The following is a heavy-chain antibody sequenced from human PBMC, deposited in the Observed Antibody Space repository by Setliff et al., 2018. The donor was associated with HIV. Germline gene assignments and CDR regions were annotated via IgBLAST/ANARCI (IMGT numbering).Heavy chain of an antibody. D-gene: IGHD1-1*01. Sequence: PSETLSLTCTISGDSISDGNYWAWIRQTPGKGLEWIGNIYYSGNFYYNPSLKSRITISIDTSKNQFSLKLNAVTAADTAVYYCARRPPLTTGREYYFDFWGQGTLVTVSS. CDR1: GDSISDGNY. V-gene: IGHV4-38-2*02. CDR3: ARRPPLTTGREYYFDF. J-gene: IGHJ4*02. CDR2: IYYSGNF.